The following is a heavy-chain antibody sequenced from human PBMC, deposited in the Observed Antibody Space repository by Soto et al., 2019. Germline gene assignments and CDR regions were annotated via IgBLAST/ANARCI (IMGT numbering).Heavy chain of an antibody. Sequence: ASVKVSCKASGYTFTGYYMHWVRQAPGQGLEWMGWINPNSGGTNYAQKFQGWVTMTRDTSISTAYLELSRLRSDDTAVYYCARGASQLRYFDWLTRRNCFAPLRQRTLVTVSS. V-gene: IGHV1-2*04. CDR1: GYTFTGYY. CDR3: ARGASQLRYFDWLTRRNCFAP. J-gene: IGHJ5*02. CDR2: INPNSGGT. D-gene: IGHD3-9*01.